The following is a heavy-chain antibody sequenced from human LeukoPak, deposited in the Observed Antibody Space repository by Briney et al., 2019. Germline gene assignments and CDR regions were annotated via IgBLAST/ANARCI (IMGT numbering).Heavy chain of an antibody. CDR2: INTDGSST. CDR1: GFTSSSYW. CDR3: AREIFTMIVVVMDAFDI. D-gene: IGHD3-22*01. V-gene: IGHV3-74*01. Sequence: GGSLRLSCAASGFTSSSYWMHWVRQAPGKGLVWVSRINTDGSSTSYADSVKGRFTISRDNAKNSLYLQMNSLRAEDTAVYYCAREIFTMIVVVMDAFDIWGQGTMVTVSS. J-gene: IGHJ3*02.